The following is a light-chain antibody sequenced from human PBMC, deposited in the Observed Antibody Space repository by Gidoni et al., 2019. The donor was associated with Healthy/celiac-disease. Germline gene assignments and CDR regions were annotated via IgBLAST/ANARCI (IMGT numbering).Light chain of an antibody. V-gene: IGLV3-25*03. CDR2: NDS. CDR1: ALPKQY. J-gene: IGLJ2*01. Sequence: SYELTQPPSVSVSPGQTARITCSGDALPKQYAYWYQQKPGQAPVLVIYNDSGRPSGIPERFSGSSSGTTVTLTISGVHAEDEADYYCQSADNSGTYVVFGGGTKLT. CDR3: QSADNSGTYVV.